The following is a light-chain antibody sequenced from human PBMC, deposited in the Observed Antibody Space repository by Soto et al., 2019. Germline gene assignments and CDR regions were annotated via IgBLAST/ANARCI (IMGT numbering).Light chain of an antibody. CDR3: SSYAGSNNLV. J-gene: IGLJ3*02. V-gene: IGLV2-8*01. CDR1: SSDVGGYNY. CDR2: EVI. Sequence: QSALTQPTSASGSPGQSVTISCTGTSSDVGGYNYVSWYQQHPGKAPKLMIYEVIKRPSGVPDRFSGSKSGNTASLAVSGLQAEDEADYYCSSYAGSNNLVFGGGTQLTVL.